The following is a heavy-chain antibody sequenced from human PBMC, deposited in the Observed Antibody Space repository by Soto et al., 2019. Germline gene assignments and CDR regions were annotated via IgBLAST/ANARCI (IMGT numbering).Heavy chain of an antibody. Sequence: EVQLVESGGGLVQPGGSLRLSCAASGFTFSSYDMHWVRQATGKGLEWVSAIGTAGDTYYPGSVKGRFTISRENAKNSLYLQMNSLRAGDTAVYYCARSEPTAAGGHGAFDIWGQGTMVTVSS. J-gene: IGHJ3*02. V-gene: IGHV3-13*04. CDR1: GFTFSSYD. D-gene: IGHD6-13*01. CDR3: ARSEPTAAGGHGAFDI. CDR2: IGTAGDT.